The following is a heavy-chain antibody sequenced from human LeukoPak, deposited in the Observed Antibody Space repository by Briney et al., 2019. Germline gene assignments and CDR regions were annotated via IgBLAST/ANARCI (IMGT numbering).Heavy chain of an antibody. CDR1: GFTFSNCW. Sequence: PGGSLRLSCAASGFTFSNCWMSWVRQAPGKGLEWVANIKHDGSEKYYVDSVRGRFTISRDNTKNSLYLQMNSLRAEDTAVYYCARQIDRWFDPWGQGTLVTVSS. D-gene: IGHD2/OR15-2a*01. CDR3: ARQIDRWFDP. V-gene: IGHV3-7*01. CDR2: IKHDGSEK. J-gene: IGHJ5*02.